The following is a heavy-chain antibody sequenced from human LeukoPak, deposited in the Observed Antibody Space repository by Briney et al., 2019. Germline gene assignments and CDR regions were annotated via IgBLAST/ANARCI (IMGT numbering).Heavy chain of an antibody. CDR3: ARLYGDYVGINFDY. Sequence: ASVKVSCKASGYTFTSYDINWVRQATGQGLEWMGWMNPNSGNTGYAQKFQGRVTMTRNTSISTAYMELSSLRSEDTAVYYCARLYGDYVGINFDYWGQGTLVTVSS. CDR1: GYTFTSYD. D-gene: IGHD4-17*01. J-gene: IGHJ4*02. CDR2: MNPNSGNT. V-gene: IGHV1-8*01.